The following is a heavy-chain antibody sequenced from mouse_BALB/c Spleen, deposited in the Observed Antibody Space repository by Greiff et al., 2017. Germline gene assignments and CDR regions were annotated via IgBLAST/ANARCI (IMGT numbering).Heavy chain of an antibody. CDR2: ISSGGSYT. J-gene: IGHJ3*01. CDR1: GFTFSSYG. Sequence: EVKVVESGGDLVKPGGSLKLSCAASGFTFSSYGMSWVRQTPDKRLEWVATISSGGSYTYYPDSVKGRFTISRDNAKNTLYLQMSSLKSEDTATYYCARHDPHYYGSSSWFAYWGQGTLVTVSA. D-gene: IGHD1-1*01. CDR3: ARHDPHYYGSSSWFAY. V-gene: IGHV5-6*01.